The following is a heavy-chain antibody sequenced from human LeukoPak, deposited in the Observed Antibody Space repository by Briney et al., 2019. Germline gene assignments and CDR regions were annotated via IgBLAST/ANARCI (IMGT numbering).Heavy chain of an antibody. V-gene: IGHV3-48*04. CDR2: ISTSGNTI. CDR3: ARVSSGWYQVYFDY. D-gene: IGHD6-19*01. Sequence: GGSLRLSCAASGFTFSSYAMSWVRQAPGKGLGWVSYISTSGNTISYADSVKGRFIISRDNAKNSLYLQMNSLRAEDTAVYYCARVSSGWYQVYFDYWGQGTLVTVSS. J-gene: IGHJ4*02. CDR1: GFTFSSYA.